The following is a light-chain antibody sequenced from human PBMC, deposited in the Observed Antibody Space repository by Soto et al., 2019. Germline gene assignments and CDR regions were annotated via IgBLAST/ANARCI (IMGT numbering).Light chain of an antibody. CDR3: SSFTSRADVI. Sequence: QSALTQPPSVSGSPGQSVTISCTGTSSDVGGYDYVSWYQQRPGKAPKLLIYDVTKRPSGVPDRFSGSKSGNTASLTISGLQTEDEADYYCSSFTSRADVIFGGGTKLTVL. V-gene: IGLV2-11*01. CDR1: SSDVGGYDY. CDR2: DVT. J-gene: IGLJ2*01.